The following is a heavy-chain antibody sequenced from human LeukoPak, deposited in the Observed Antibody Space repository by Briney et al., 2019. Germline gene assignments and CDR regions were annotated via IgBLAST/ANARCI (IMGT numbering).Heavy chain of an antibody. CDR3: ARHPLRGGFDH. J-gene: IGHJ4*02. V-gene: IGHV4-59*08. D-gene: IGHD5-12*01. Sequence: SETLSLTRTVPGGSTSSDYWRWIWQSPGKGLEWVGYVYNSGDTGKTPSLKSRVTILLDTSKNQCSLKLPSVSAADTAVYYCARHPLRGGFDHWGLGTLVAVSS. CDR1: GGSTSSDY. CDR2: VYNSGDT.